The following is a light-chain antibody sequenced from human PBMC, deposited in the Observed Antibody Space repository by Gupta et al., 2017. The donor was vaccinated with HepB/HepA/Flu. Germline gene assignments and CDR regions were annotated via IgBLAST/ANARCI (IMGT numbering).Light chain of an antibody. CDR2: SYN. V-gene: IGLV1-44*01. J-gene: IGLJ2*01. CDR3: AAWDGRDVV. Sequence: QSVLTQPPSTSGPPGQRVTISCSGSTSNIGTNTVTWYQQVPGTAPNLLIYSYNQRPSGVPDRCSGSKSGTSAALAIQGRQAEDEDDYYWAAWDGRDVVFGGGTKLTVL. CDR1: TSNIGTNT.